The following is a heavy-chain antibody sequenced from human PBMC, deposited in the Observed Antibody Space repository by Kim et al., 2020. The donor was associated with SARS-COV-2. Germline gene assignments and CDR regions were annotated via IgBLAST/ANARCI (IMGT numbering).Heavy chain of an antibody. D-gene: IGHD2-15*01. V-gene: IGHV3-23*01. CDR2: ITDSSGTA. Sequence: GGSLRLSCLVSGLTFTTNGMIWVRQAPGKGLEWVASITDSSGTATYYVDPVKGRLTISRDNSKNTLYLQMNSLRVDDTAVYYCARWATPRYFDYWGQGIL. CDR1: GLTFTTNG. CDR3: ARWATPRYFDY. J-gene: IGHJ4*02.